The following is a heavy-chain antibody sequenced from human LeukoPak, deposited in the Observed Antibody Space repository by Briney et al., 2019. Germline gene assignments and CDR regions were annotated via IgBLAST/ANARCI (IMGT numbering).Heavy chain of an antibody. CDR3: ARDLNYDFWSGYYIY. D-gene: IGHD3-3*01. V-gene: IGHV3-30*04. CDR2: ISYDGSNK. CDR1: GLTFSNYA. J-gene: IGHJ4*02. Sequence: GGSLRLSCAASGLTFSNYAMHWVRQAPGKGLEWVAVISYDGSNKYYADPVKGRFTISRDNSKNTLYLQMNSLRAEDTAVYYCARDLNYDFWSGYYIYWGQGTLVTVSS.